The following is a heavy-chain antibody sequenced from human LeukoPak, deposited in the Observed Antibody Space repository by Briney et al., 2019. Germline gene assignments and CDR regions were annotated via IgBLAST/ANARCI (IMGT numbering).Heavy chain of an antibody. V-gene: IGHV3-7*01. CDR1: GNSLSEYW. CDR3: ARAAAGTYYGMDV. D-gene: IGHD6-13*01. Sequence: GRFQKLSSPANGNSLSEYWRRGIRQTPGKGLDRVANIKQDGSEKYYVDSVKGRFTISRDNAKNSLYLQMNSLRAEDTAVYYCARAAAGTYYGMDVWGQGTTVTVSS. J-gene: IGHJ6*02. CDR2: IKQDGSEK.